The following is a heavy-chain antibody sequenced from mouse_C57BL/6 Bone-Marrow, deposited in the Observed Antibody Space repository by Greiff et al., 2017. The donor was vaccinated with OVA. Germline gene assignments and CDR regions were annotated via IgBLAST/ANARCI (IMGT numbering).Heavy chain of an antibody. J-gene: IGHJ3*01. D-gene: IGHD2-1*01. V-gene: IGHV14-4*01. CDR2: IDPENGDT. CDR3: TSYGNYVEAY. CDR1: GFNIKDDY. Sequence: VQLKQSGAELVRPGASVKLSCTASGFNIKDDYMHWVKQRPEQGLEWIGWIDPENGDTEYASKFQGKATITADTSSNTAYLQLSSLTSEDTAVYYCTSYGNYVEAYWGQGTLVTVSA.